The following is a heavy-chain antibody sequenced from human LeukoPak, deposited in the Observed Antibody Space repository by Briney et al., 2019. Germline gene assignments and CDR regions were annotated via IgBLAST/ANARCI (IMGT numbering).Heavy chain of an antibody. Sequence: ASVKVSCKASGYTFTGFYIHWVRQAPGQGLEWMGWINPDSVGTNFAQKFQGRVTMTRDTSISTDYMELTRLRSDDTAVYYCARGRGGVIKLDLAFDTWGQGTMVTVSS. CDR2: INPDSVGT. CDR3: ARGRGGVIKLDLAFDT. J-gene: IGHJ3*02. D-gene: IGHD3-10*01. V-gene: IGHV1-2*02. CDR1: GYTFTGFY.